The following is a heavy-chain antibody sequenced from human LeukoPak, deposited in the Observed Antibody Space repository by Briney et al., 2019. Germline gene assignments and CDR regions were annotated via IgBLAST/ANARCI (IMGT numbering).Heavy chain of an antibody. Sequence: PSETLSLTCAVYGGSFSGYYWSWIRQPPGKGLEWIGEINHSGSTNYNPSLKSRVTISVDTSKNQFSLKLSSVTAADTAVYYCARGPHYYDSSGYRMYDYWGQGTLVTVSS. J-gene: IGHJ4*02. CDR2: INHSGST. CDR3: ARGPHYYDSSGYRMYDY. D-gene: IGHD3-22*01. CDR1: GGSFSGYY. V-gene: IGHV4-34*01.